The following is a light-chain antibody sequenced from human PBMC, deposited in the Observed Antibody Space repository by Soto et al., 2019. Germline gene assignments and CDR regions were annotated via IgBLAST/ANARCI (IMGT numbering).Light chain of an antibody. CDR2: DAS. Sequence: EIVLTQSPATLSLSPWERATLSCRASQSVSSYLAWYQQKPGQAPRLLIYDASNRATGIPARFSGSGSGTDFTLTISRLEPEDFAVYYCQQHETLITFGQGTRLEIK. CDR3: QQHETLIT. CDR1: QSVSSY. V-gene: IGKV3-11*01. J-gene: IGKJ5*01.